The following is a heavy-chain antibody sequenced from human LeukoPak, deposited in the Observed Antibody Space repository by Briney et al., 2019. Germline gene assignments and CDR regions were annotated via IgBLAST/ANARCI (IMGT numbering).Heavy chain of an antibody. CDR2: INRDGSDT. D-gene: IGHD3-10*01. Sequence: GGSLRLSCAASGFTFNNYYMNWVRQAPGKGLVWVSRINRDGSDTIYADSVKGRFTISRDNAKNTLFLQMSSLRAEDTAVYYCAREDFGVDYWGREPWSPSPQ. V-gene: IGHV3-74*01. CDR3: AREDFGVDY. J-gene: IGHJ4*02. CDR1: GFTFNNYY.